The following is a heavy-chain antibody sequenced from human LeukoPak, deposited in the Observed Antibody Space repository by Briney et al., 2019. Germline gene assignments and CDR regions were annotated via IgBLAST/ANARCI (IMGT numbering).Heavy chain of an antibody. CDR3: ATGYSSGWYGRLDY. CDR2: IRYDGSNK. CDR1: GFTFSSYG. Sequence: PGGSLRLSCAASGFTFSSYGMHWVRQAPGKGLEWVAFIRYDGSNKYYADSVKARFTLSRDNFKNTMYLQMNTLRAEDTAVYYCATGYSSGWYGRLDYWGQGTLVTVSS. J-gene: IGHJ4*02. V-gene: IGHV3-30*02. D-gene: IGHD6-19*01.